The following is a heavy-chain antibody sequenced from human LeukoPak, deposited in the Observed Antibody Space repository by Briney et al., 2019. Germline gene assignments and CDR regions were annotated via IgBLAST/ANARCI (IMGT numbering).Heavy chain of an antibody. V-gene: IGHV3-15*01. D-gene: IGHD4/OR15-4a*01. J-gene: IGHJ4*02. Sequence: GGSLRLSCAASGFTFSAAWMNWVRRAPGKGLEWVGRIKSKSNGGTTDFAAPVRDRFTISRDDSKNTLNLQMDSLRTEDTAVYYCVADLPGTNSPYFDYRGQGTLVTVSS. CDR2: IKSKSNGGTT. CDR1: GFTFSAAW. CDR3: VADLPGTNSPYFDY.